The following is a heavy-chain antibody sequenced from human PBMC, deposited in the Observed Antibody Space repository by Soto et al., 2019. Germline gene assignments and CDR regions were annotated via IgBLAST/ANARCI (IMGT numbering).Heavy chain of an antibody. V-gene: IGHV1-46*01. J-gene: IGHJ4*02. CDR3: ARELYSCGGDCPYYMDY. Sequence: QAQLVQSGAEVKKPGASVRLSCKTSGYTFTDYFIHWVRQAPGQGLEWMGIISLYHHSTSYAQKFQGILTVTNDTSTTTVYMELSSLTSEDTAVYWCARELYSCGGDCPYYMDYWGQGTLVTVSS. CDR1: GYTFTDYF. CDR2: ISLYHHST. D-gene: IGHD2-21*02.